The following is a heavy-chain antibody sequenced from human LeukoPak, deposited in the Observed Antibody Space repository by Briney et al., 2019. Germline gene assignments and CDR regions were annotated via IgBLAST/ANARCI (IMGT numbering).Heavy chain of an antibody. CDR3: AKFSDSDSSGYYWGFEY. V-gene: IGHV4-59*08. Sequence: SETLSLTCTVPGGSISSYYWSWSRQPPGKGLEWIGYIYYSGSTNYNPSLKSRVTISVDTSRNQFSLKLTSVTAADTAVYYCAKFSDSDSSGYYWGFEYWGQGTLVTVSS. D-gene: IGHD3-22*01. CDR2: IYYSGST. J-gene: IGHJ4*02. CDR1: GGSISSYY.